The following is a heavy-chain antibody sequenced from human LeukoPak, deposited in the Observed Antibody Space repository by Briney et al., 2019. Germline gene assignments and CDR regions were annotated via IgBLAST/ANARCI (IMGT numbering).Heavy chain of an antibody. V-gene: IGHV3-21*01. Sequence: PGGSLRLSCAASGFTFSSYSMNWVRQAPGKGLEWVSSISSSSSYIYYADSLKGRFTISRDNAKNSLYLQMNSLRAEDTAVYYCARDPGIAVADWFDPWGQGTLVTVSS. J-gene: IGHJ5*02. CDR1: GFTFSSYS. CDR3: ARDPGIAVADWFDP. CDR2: ISSSSSYI. D-gene: IGHD6-19*01.